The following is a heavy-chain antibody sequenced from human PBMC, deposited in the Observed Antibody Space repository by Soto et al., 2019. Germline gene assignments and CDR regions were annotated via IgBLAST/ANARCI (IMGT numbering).Heavy chain of an antibody. J-gene: IGHJ4*02. Sequence: TCDVYGGSFSGYIWTWILQTPGKGLQWIGQINHSGSANYNPSLRSRVTISVHTTNSQFSLELSSVTAADTAVYYCARGLISGSHYSGGWYYFDSWGQGTQVTVSS. CDR2: INHSGSA. V-gene: IGHV4-34*01. CDR3: ARGLISGSHYSGGWYYFDS. CDR1: GGSFSGYI. D-gene: IGHD1-26*01.